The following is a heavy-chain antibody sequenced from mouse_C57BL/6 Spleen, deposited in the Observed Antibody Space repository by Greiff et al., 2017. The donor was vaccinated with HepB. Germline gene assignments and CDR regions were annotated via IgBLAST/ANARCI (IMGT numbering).Heavy chain of an antibody. Sequence: QVHVKQSGPELVKPGASVKISCKASGYSFTSYYIHWVKQRPGQGLEWIGWIYPGSGNTKYNEKFKGKATLTADTSSSTAYMQLSSLTSEDSAVYYCARELSDYWGQGTTLTVSS. CDR1: GYSFTSYY. CDR3: ARELSDY. V-gene: IGHV1-66*01. CDR2: IYPGSGNT. D-gene: IGHD1-1*01. J-gene: IGHJ2*01.